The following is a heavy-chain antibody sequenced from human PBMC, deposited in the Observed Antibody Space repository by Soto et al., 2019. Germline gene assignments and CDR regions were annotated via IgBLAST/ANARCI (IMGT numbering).Heavy chain of an antibody. Sequence: EVQLVESGGGLVQPGGSLKLSCAASGFTFSGSAMHWVRQASGKGLEWVGRVRNKGNSYETVFAASVKGRFTISRDDSKNTLYLQMNSLTTEDTAVYYCNRLAAAGGIDYWGQGTLVTVSS. D-gene: IGHD6-13*01. J-gene: IGHJ4*02. CDR3: NRLAAAGGIDY. V-gene: IGHV3-73*01. CDR2: VRNKGNSYET. CDR1: GFTFSGSA.